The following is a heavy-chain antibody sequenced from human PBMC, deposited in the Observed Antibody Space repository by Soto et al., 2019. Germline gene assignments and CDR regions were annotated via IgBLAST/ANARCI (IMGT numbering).Heavy chain of an antibody. Sequence: GGSLRLSCAASGFTFSSYGMHWVRQAPGKGLERVAVISYDGSNKYYADSVKGRFTISRDNSKNTLYLQMNSLRAEDTAVYYCAKVDGCSGGSCYSRGYYYYGMDVWGQGTTVTVS. CDR3: AKVDGCSGGSCYSRGYYYYGMDV. CDR1: GFTFSSYG. V-gene: IGHV3-30*18. J-gene: IGHJ6*02. CDR2: ISYDGSNK. D-gene: IGHD2-15*01.